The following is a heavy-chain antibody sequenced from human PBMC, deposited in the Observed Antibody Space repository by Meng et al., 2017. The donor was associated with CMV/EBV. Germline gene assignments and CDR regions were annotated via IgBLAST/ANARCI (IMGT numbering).Heavy chain of an antibody. CDR1: GFTFDDYA. J-gene: IGHJ6*02. CDR2: INWNSGRI. CDR3: AKDKRSQLPGYGMDV. Sequence: SLKISCAASGFTFDDYAMHWVRQAPGKGLEWVSGINWNSGRIGYADSVKGRFTISRDNAKNSLYLQMNRLRAEDMALYYCAKDKRSQLPGYGMDVWGQGTTVTVSS. V-gene: IGHV3-9*03. D-gene: IGHD2-2*01.